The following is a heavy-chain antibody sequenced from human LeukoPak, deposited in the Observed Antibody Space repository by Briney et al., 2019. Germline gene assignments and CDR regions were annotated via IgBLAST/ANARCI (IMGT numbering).Heavy chain of an antibody. V-gene: IGHV1-69*04. J-gene: IGHJ6*02. CDR1: GCTFSSYA. D-gene: IGHD5-24*01. CDR2: IIPILGIG. CDR3: ARDRRWEEDGYAYYYYGMDV. Sequence: SVKVSCNASGCTFSSYAISWVRHAPGQGLEWVGSIIPILGIGNYAQKFQGRVTITADKSTSTAYMELSSVRSEDTAVYYCARDRRWEEDGYAYYYYGMDVWGQGTTVTVSS.